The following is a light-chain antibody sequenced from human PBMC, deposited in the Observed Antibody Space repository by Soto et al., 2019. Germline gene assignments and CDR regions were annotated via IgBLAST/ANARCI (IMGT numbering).Light chain of an antibody. Sequence: EIVFTQSPCTLSLSPGERATLSCRASQSVIGNYLAWYQQKPGQAPRLLFYGASTRAAGSPDRFSGSGSGTDFTLTISRLEPEDFAFYYCQIYNTSPWTFGQGTKVDIK. V-gene: IGKV3-20*01. CDR1: QSVIGNY. J-gene: IGKJ1*01. CDR3: QIYNTSPWT. CDR2: GAS.